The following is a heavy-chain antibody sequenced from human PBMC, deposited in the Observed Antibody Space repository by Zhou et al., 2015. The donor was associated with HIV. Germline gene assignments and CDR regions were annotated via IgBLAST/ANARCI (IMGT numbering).Heavy chain of an antibody. J-gene: IGHJ6*02. CDR2: ISTYNANT. CDR3: ARLEGGYNYGTFGYDGMDV. Sequence: QVQLVQSGAEVKKPGASVKVSCKASGYTFTTYGISWVRQAPGQGLQWMGWISTYNANTNYAENLQGRVTMTTDTSTSTAYMELRSLRSDDTAVYYCARLEGGYNYGTFGYDGMDVWGQGTTVTVSS. V-gene: IGHV1-18*01. CDR1: GYTFTTYG. D-gene: IGHD5-18*01.